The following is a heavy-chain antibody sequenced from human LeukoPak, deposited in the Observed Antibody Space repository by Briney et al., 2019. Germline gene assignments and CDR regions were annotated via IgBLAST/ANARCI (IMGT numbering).Heavy chain of an antibody. V-gene: IGHV1-2*02. J-gene: IGHJ5*02. D-gene: IGHD6-13*01. CDR2: INPSSGGT. CDR3: ARGRSSRYGTNNWFDP. Sequence: ASVKVSCKASGYTFTGYHMHWVRQAPGQGLEWMGWINPSSGGTNYAQTFQGRVTMTRDTSISTAYMELSSLRSDDTAVYYCARGRSSRYGTNNWFDPWGQGTLVTVSS. CDR1: GYTFTGYH.